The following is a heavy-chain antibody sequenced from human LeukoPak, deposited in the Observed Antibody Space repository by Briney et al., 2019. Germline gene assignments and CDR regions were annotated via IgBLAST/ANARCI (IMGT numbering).Heavy chain of an antibody. CDR3: ARESREQWLVGNWFDP. CDR1: GYTFTSYY. V-gene: IGHV1-46*01. CDR2: INPSGGST. J-gene: IGHJ5*02. D-gene: IGHD6-19*01. Sequence: ASVKVSCKASGYTFTSYYMHWVRQAPGQGLEWMGIINPSGGSTNYAQKFQGRVTITADESTSTAYMELSSLRSEDTAAYYCARESREQWLVGNWFDPWGQGTLVTVSS.